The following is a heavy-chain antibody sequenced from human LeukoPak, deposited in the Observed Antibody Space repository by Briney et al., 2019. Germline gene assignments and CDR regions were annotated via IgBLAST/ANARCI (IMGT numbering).Heavy chain of an antibody. J-gene: IGHJ1*01. D-gene: IGHD3-22*01. Sequence: GGSLRLSCAASGFTLSNYGMHWDRQAPGKGLEWVAAIWHDGSRKYYAESVKGRFTISRDNARNTVYVQMDSLRAEDTAVYYCARDEGDSSGYYPGLWGQGTLVTVSS. V-gene: IGHV3-33*01. CDR1: GFTLSNYG. CDR3: ARDEGDSSGYYPGL. CDR2: IWHDGSRK.